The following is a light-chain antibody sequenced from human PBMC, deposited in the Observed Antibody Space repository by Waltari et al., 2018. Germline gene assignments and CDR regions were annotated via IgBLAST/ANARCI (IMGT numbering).Light chain of an antibody. CDR3: QHYVRLPVT. CDR1: QSVGRT. Sequence: EIVLTQSPGTLSLSPGETATLSCRASQSVGRTLAWYQQKPGQAPRLLIYAASTRATDIPDRFSGSGSGTDFRLTISRVEPEDFAVYYCQHYVRLPVTFGQGTTVELK. J-gene: IGKJ1*01. V-gene: IGKV3-20*01. CDR2: AAS.